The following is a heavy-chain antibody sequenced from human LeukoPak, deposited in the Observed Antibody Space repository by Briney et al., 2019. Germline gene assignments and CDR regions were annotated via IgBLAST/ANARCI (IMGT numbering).Heavy chain of an antibody. J-gene: IGHJ6*04. V-gene: IGHV1-69*06. D-gene: IGHD3-10*01. CDR1: GGTFSSYA. CDR3: ARGHMVRGVISPYGMDV. Sequence: ASVKVSCKASGGTFSSYAISWVRQAPGQGLEWMGGIIPIFGTANYAQKFQGRVTITADKYTSTAYMELSSLRSEDTAVYYCARGHMVRGVISPYGMDVWGKGTTVTVSS. CDR2: IIPIFGTA.